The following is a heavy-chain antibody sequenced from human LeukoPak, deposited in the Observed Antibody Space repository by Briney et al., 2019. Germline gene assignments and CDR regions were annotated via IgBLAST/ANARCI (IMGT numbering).Heavy chain of an antibody. Sequence: ASVKVSCKASGYTFTGYYMHWVRQAPGQGLEWMGWINPNSGGTNYAQKFQGWVTMTRDTSIGTAYMELSRLRSDDTAVYYCARMVRAGYSSSWYPRGYYYYGMDVWGQGTTVTVSS. CDR3: ARMVRAGYSSSWYPRGYYYYGMDV. D-gene: IGHD6-13*01. V-gene: IGHV1-2*04. J-gene: IGHJ6*02. CDR1: GYTFTGYY. CDR2: INPNSGGT.